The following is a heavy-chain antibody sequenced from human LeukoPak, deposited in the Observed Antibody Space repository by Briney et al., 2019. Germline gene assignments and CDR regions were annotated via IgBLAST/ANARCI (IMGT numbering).Heavy chain of an antibody. CDR3: AKGGRWDVTPFDY. V-gene: IGHV3-23*01. D-gene: IGHD3-16*01. Sequence: PGGSLRLSCAASGFTFTSYSMNWVRQAPGKGLEWVSTISGGGGSTYYADSVKGRFTISRDNSKNTLYLQVNSLRAEDTAVYYCAKGGRWDVTPFDYWGQGPRVTVSS. J-gene: IGHJ4*02. CDR1: GFTFTSYS. CDR2: ISGGGGST.